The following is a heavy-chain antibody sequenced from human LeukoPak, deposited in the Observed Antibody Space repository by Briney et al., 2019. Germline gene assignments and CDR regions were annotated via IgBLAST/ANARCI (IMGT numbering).Heavy chain of an antibody. J-gene: IGHJ3*02. V-gene: IGHV4-59*01. CDR3: ARGPWYWSFDI. CDR2: IYYSGSN. CDR1: VGSIRIYH. Sequence: PSETLSLTCTVSVGSIRIYHWSWIPEPPGKGLEWVGYIYYSGSNNYNTPLKSRVTISVDTSKNQFSLKLSSVTAADTAVYYCARGPWYWSFDIWGQGTMVTVSS. D-gene: IGHD2-8*02.